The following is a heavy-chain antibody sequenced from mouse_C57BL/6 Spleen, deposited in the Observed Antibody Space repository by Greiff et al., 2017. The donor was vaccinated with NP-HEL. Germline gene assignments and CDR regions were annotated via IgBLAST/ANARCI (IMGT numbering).Heavy chain of an antibody. CDR2: IRSKSNNYAT. Sequence: EVKLMESGGGLVQPKGSLKLSCAASGFSFNTYAMNWVRQAPGKGLEWVARIRSKSNNYATYYADSVKDRFTISRDDSESMLYLQMNNLKTEDTAMYYCVPSYDYDFWFAYWGQGTLVTVSA. CDR1: GFSFNTYA. V-gene: IGHV10-1*01. J-gene: IGHJ3*01. D-gene: IGHD2-4*01. CDR3: VPSYDYDFWFAY.